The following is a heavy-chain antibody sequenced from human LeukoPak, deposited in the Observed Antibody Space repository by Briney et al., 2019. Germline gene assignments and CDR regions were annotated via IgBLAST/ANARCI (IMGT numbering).Heavy chain of an antibody. J-gene: IGHJ4*02. CDR1: GGTFSSYA. CDR3: ARDRSDNYYYYDSRGYYFDY. CDR2: IIPIFGTA. D-gene: IGHD3-22*01. V-gene: IGHV1-69*13. Sequence: ASVKVSCKASGGTFSSYAISWVRRAPGQGLEWMGGIIPIFGTANYAQKFQGRVTITADESTSTAYMELSSLRSEDTAVYYCARDRSDNYYYYDSRGYYFDYWGQGTLVTVSS.